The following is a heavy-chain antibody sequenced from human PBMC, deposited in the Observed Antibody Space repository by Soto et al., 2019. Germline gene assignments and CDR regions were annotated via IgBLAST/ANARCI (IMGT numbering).Heavy chain of an antibody. CDR3: ARSDYDILTGLDY. Sequence: SETLSLTCTVSGGSISSYYWSWIRQPPGKGLEWIGYIYYSGSTNYNPSLKSRVTISVDTSKNQFSLKLSSVTAADTAVYYCARSDYDILTGLDYWGQGTLVTVSS. CDR2: IYYSGST. D-gene: IGHD3-9*01. J-gene: IGHJ4*02. V-gene: IGHV4-59*01. CDR1: GGSISSYY.